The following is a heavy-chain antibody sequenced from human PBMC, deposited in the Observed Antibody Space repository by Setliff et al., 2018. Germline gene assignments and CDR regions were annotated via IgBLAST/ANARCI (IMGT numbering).Heavy chain of an antibody. D-gene: IGHD3-10*01. CDR3: ARNYYGSGSYYLKVVYYYYGMDV. CDR1: GYTFTSHY. V-gene: IGHV1-46*01. J-gene: IGHJ6*02. Sequence: GASVKVSCKASGYTFTSHYMHWVRQAPGLGLEWMGTINPSSGNTGYAQKFQGRVTITRNTSISTAYMELSSLRSEDTAVYYCARNYYGSGSYYLKVVYYYYGMDVWGQGTLVTVSS. CDR2: INPSSGNT.